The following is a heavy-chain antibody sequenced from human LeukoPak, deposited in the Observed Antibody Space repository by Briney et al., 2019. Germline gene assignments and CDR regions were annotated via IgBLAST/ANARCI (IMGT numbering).Heavy chain of an antibody. D-gene: IGHD2-15*01. CDR3: ARPRYCSGGSCYRVLDY. CDR1: GGSISSYY. J-gene: IGHJ4*02. V-gene: IGHV4-59*12. CDR2: IYYSGST. Sequence: PSETLSLTCTVSGGSISSYYWSWIRQPPGQGLEWIGYIYYSGSTNYNPSLKSRVTISVDTSKNQFSLKLSSVTAADTAVYYCARPRYCSGGSCYRVLDYWGQGTLVTVSS.